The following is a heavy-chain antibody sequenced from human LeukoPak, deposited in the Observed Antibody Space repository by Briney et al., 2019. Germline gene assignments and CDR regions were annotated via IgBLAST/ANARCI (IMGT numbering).Heavy chain of an antibody. D-gene: IGHD1/OR15-1a*01. CDR1: GGSISSSSYF. CDR2: ISYSGRT. J-gene: IGHJ4*02. V-gene: IGHV4-39*07. CDR3: ASVGLTATTSYFDD. Sequence: PSETLSLTCTVSGGSISSSSYFWAWIRQPPGRRLEWIGSISYSGRTYYNPSLKSRVTISVDTSNNQFSLKLNSVTAADTAMYYCASVGLTATTSYFDDWGQGIQVTVSS.